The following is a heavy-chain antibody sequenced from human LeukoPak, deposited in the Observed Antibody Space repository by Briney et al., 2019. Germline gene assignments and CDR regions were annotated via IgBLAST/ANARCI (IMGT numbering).Heavy chain of an antibody. CDR2: IPPEGNEK. V-gene: IGHV3-7*01. J-gene: IGHJ4*02. CDR1: GFTFSNFW. D-gene: IGHD1-1*01. Sequence: GGSLRLSCATSGFTFSNFWMSWVRQAPGRGLEWVAYIPPEGNEKYHVESVKGRFTISRDNTRDLLFLQMSGLRVEETAVYYCAREDDFSGDHWGQGTLVTVSS. CDR3: AREDDFSGDH.